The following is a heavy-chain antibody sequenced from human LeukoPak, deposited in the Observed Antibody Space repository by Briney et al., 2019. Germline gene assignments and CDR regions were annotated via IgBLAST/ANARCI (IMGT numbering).Heavy chain of an antibody. J-gene: IGHJ4*02. CDR1: GFTFSSAW. Sequence: PGGSLRLSCVASGFTFSSAWMTWVRQAPGRGLEWVGRITSKTGGETALYAAPVKGRLTISRDDSQNTLYLQMNSLKIEDTAVYYCTLYDSGEIDYWGQGTLVTVSS. CDR2: ITSKTGGETA. D-gene: IGHD3-10*01. CDR3: TLYDSGEIDY. V-gene: IGHV3-15*01.